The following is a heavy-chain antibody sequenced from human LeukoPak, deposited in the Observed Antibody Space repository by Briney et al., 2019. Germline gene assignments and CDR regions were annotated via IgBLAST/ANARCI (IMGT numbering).Heavy chain of an antibody. Sequence: GGSLRLSCAASGFTFSSYAMSWVRQAPGKGLEWVSAISGSGGSTYYADSVKGRFTISRDNSKNTLYLQMNSLRAEDTAVYYCARGIYSGYHYFDNWGQGTLVTVSS. CDR1: GFTFSSYA. J-gene: IGHJ4*02. CDR2: ISGSGGST. V-gene: IGHV3-23*01. CDR3: ARGIYSGYHYFDN. D-gene: IGHD5-12*01.